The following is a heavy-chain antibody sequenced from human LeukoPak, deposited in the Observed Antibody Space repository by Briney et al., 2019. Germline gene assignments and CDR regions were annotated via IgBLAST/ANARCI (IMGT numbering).Heavy chain of an antibody. CDR1: GGSITGYY. CDR3: ARGLWFGDTPPGY. V-gene: IGHV4-4*07. J-gene: IGHJ4*02. D-gene: IGHD3-10*01. Sequence: SETLSLTCTVSGGSITGYYWSWVRQPAGKGLEWIGRIYSDGSTNYNPSLSSRVAMSVSTSKSQFSLKLTSVTAADTAVYYCARGLWFGDTPPGYWGQGTLVTVSS. CDR2: IYSDGST.